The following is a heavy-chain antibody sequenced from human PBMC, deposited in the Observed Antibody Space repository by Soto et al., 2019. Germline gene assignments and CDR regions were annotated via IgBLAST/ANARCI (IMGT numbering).Heavy chain of an antibody. J-gene: IGHJ4*02. CDR2: INTGDGNT. Sequence: ASVKVSCKASGYTFTNYPIHWVRQAPGQRLEWMGWINTGDGNTQYSQKFLGRVSITRDTSAMTAYMELTSLRSEDTAVYYCAIPLSSIWVDKNYVYWGQGSLVTVSS. D-gene: IGHD3-10*02. CDR3: AIPLSSIWVDKNYVY. CDR1: GYTFTNYP. V-gene: IGHV1-3*04.